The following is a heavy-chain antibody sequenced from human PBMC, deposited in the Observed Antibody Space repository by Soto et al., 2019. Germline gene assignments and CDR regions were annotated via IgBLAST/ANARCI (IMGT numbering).Heavy chain of an antibody. Sequence: GSLRLSCAASGFIFSSYTMHWVRQAPGKGLEWVGVITYDGSNQYYADSVKGRFTISRDNSRNMPFLQMNSLRPDDTAVYYCARAPSGSYPEFDYWGQGTLVTVSS. D-gene: IGHD1-26*01. CDR3: ARAPSGSYPEFDY. V-gene: IGHV3-30-3*01. CDR1: GFIFSSYT. CDR2: ITYDGSNQ. J-gene: IGHJ4*02.